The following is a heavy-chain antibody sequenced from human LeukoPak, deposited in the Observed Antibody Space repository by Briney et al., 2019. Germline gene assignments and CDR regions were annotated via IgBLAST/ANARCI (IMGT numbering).Heavy chain of an antibody. D-gene: IGHD6-6*01. J-gene: IGHJ4*02. CDR3: ARAWGEDIAARPYYFDY. V-gene: IGHV1-18*01. Sequence: ASVKVSCKASGYTFSNYAISWVRQAPGQGLEWMGWISAYNGNTNYAPKLQGRVTMTTDTSTNAAYMELRSLRSDDTAVYYCARAWGEDIAARPYYFDYWGQGSLVTVSS. CDR2: ISAYNGNT. CDR1: GYTFSNYA.